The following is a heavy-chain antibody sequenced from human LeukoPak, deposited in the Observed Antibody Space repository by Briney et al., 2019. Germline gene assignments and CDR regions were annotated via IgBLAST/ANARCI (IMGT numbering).Heavy chain of an antibody. CDR1: GFTFSSYE. Sequence: GGSLRLSCAASGFTFSSYEMNWVRQAPGKGLEWVSYISSSGSTIYYADSVKGRFTISRDSAKNSLYLQMNSLRAEDTAVYYCARRYYYYGMDVWGQGTTVTVSS. CDR2: ISSSGSTI. CDR3: ARRYYYYGMDV. J-gene: IGHJ6*02. V-gene: IGHV3-48*03.